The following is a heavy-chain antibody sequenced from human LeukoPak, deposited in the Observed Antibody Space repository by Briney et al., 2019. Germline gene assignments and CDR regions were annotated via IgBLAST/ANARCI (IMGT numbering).Heavy chain of an antibody. J-gene: IGHJ4*02. CDR1: GFTFSSYG. Sequence: PGRSLRLSCAASGFTFSSYGMHWVRQAPGKGLEWVAVIWYDGSNKYYADSVKGRFTISRDNSKNTLYLQMNSLRAEDTAVYYCTTHVIQRPEFDYWGQGTLVTVSS. V-gene: IGHV3-33*01. D-gene: IGHD1-1*01. CDR3: TTHVIQRPEFDY. CDR2: IWYDGSNK.